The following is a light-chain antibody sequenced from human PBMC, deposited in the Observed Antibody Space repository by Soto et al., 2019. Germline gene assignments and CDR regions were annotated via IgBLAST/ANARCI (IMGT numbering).Light chain of an antibody. CDR3: QQYGSSPS. Sequence: IVLTQSPGTLSLSPGEGATLSCRASQPVNSGYLAWYQQKPGQAPRLLIYGASSRAAGISHRFSGSGSGTDFTLTISRLEPEDFAVYYCQQYGSSPSFGGGTKVDIK. CDR1: QPVNSGY. V-gene: IGKV3-20*01. CDR2: GAS. J-gene: IGKJ4*01.